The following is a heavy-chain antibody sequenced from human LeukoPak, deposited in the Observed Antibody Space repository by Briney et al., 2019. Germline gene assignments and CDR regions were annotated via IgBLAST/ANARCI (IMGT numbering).Heavy chain of an antibody. CDR2: ISGSGGST. D-gene: IGHD2-15*01. CDR1: GFTSSSFA. V-gene: IGHV3-23*01. CDR3: AKVGYCSGGSCYEGPFDY. J-gene: IGHJ4*02. Sequence: PGGSLRLSCAASGFTSSSFAMHWVRQAPGKGLEWVSAISGSGGSTYYADSVKGRFTISRDNSKNTLYLQMNSLRAEDTAVYYCAKVGYCSGGSCYEGPFDYWGQGTLVTVSS.